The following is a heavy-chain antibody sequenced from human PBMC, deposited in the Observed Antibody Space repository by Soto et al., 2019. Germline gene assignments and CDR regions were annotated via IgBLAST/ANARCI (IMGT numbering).Heavy chain of an antibody. D-gene: IGHD3-10*01. CDR3: ARVNYGSGSHIFDY. CDR1: GGSISGYY. J-gene: IGHJ4*02. Sequence: SETLSLTCTVSGGSISGYYWSWIRQPPGKGLEWIGYIFYSGSTNYNPSLKSRVTISVDTSKSQFSLKLSSMTAADTAVYYCARVNYGSGSHIFDYWGQGTLVTVSS. V-gene: IGHV4-59*08. CDR2: IFYSGST.